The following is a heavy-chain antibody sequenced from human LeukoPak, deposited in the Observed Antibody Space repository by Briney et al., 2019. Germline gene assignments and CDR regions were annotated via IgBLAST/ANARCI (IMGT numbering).Heavy chain of an antibody. CDR2: IVGTGVYT. V-gene: IGHV3-23*01. CDR1: GFTFTSYV. D-gene: IGHD4-11*01. CDR3: ALFHDYSNYGSYFDY. J-gene: IGHJ4*02. Sequence: PGGSLRLSCAASGFTFTSYVMAWVRHAPGKGLEWVSSIVGTGVYTYYADSVKGRFTVSRDNSKNTMFLQMNNLRAEDTAVYYCALFHDYSNYGSYFDYWGQGTLVTVSS.